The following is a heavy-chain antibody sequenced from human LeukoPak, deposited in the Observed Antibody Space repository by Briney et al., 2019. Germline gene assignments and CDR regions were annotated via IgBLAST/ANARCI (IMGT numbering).Heavy chain of an antibody. D-gene: IGHD4-17*01. Sequence: GGSLRLSCAASGFTFSSYGMHWVRQAPGKGLEWVAVISYDGSNKYYAGSVKGRFTISRDNSKNTLYLQMNSLRAEDTAVYYCAKESDDYGDFVYWGQGTLVTVSS. J-gene: IGHJ4*02. V-gene: IGHV3-30*18. CDR1: GFTFSSYG. CDR2: ISYDGSNK. CDR3: AKESDDYGDFVY.